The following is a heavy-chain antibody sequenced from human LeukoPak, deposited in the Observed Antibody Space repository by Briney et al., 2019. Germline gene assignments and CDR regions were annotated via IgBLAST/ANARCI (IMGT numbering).Heavy chain of an antibody. Sequence: PSETLSLTCAVSGGSINSHYWTWIRQPPGKGLEWIGYFYHTGSTNYNPSLKSRVTISLDTSRNQFSLKLTSVTAADTAVYYCAREIVFWRNSPYSYMDAWGKGTPVTVS. D-gene: IGHD3-9*01. CDR2: FYHTGST. J-gene: IGHJ6*03. V-gene: IGHV4-59*11. CDR3: AREIVFWRNSPYSYMDA. CDR1: GGSINSHY.